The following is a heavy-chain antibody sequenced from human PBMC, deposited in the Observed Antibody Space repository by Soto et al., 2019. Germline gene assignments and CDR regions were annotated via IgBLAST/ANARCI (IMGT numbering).Heavy chain of an antibody. CDR1: GFTFSNAW. Sequence: EVQLVESGGGLVKPGGSLRLSCAASGFTFSNAWMSWVRQAPGKGLEWVGRIKSKTDGGTTDYAAPVKGRFTISRDNSKNTLYLQMNSLRAEDTAVYYCAKDLYSSSSGAASWGQGTLVTVSS. CDR2: IKSKTDGGTT. CDR3: AKDLYSSSSGAAS. D-gene: IGHD6-6*01. V-gene: IGHV3-15*01. J-gene: IGHJ5*02.